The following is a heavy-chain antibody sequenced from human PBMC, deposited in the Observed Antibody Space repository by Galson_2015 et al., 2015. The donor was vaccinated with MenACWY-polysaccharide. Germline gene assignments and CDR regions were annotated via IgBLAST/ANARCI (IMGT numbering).Heavy chain of an antibody. J-gene: IGHJ1*01. CDR1: GGSISRGDSY. V-gene: IGHV4-30-4*01. CDR2: IYYSGRA. CDR3: ASLPLGNCGSVSCYGYFHH. D-gene: IGHD2-2*01. Sequence: PSETLSLTCTVSGGSISRGDSYWSWIRQSPEKGLEWIGYIYYSGRANYSPSLKSRATVSLDTSKNQFSLKLSFVTAADTAVYYCASLPLGNCGSVSCYGYFHHWGQGTLVTVSS.